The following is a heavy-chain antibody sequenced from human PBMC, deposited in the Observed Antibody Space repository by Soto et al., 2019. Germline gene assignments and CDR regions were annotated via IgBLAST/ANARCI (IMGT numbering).Heavy chain of an antibody. Sequence: QLQLQESGPGLVKPSETLSLTCTVSGGSISSSSYYWGWIRQPPGKRLEWIGGMYYSVSTYFNPSLKSRVTISVDTSKNQFSLKLSSVTAADTAVYYCARWYGPEVFDYWGQGTLVTVSS. D-gene: IGHD3-10*01. J-gene: IGHJ4*02. CDR3: ARWYGPEVFDY. CDR2: MYYSVST. V-gene: IGHV4-39*01. CDR1: GGSISSSSYY.